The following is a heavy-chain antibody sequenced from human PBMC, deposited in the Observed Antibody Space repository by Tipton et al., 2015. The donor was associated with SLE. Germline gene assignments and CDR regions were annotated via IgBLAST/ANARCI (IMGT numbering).Heavy chain of an antibody. D-gene: IGHD1-26*01. Sequence: TLSLTCAVSGYSISNSNWWAWIRQPPGKGLEWIGYIYYSGSTFYNPSLKSRVTMSVDTSKNQFSLKLSSVTAADTAVYYCARNGGSYYMYFNLWGRGTLVTLSS. J-gene: IGHJ2*01. V-gene: IGHV4-28*01. CDR2: IYYSGST. CDR3: ARNGGSYYMYFNL. CDR1: GYSISNSNW.